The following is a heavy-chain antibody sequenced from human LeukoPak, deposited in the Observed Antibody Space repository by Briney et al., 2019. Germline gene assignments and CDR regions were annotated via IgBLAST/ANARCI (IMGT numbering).Heavy chain of an antibody. Sequence: GGSLRLSCAASGFTFSSYAMNWVRQAPGKGLEWVSYISSSGSTIYYADSVKGRFTISRDNAKNSLSLQMNSLRAEDTAVYYCAREATTYHDYWGQGTLVTVSS. V-gene: IGHV3-48*03. CDR2: ISSSGSTI. CDR1: GFTFSSYA. D-gene: IGHD1-26*01. J-gene: IGHJ4*02. CDR3: AREATTYHDY.